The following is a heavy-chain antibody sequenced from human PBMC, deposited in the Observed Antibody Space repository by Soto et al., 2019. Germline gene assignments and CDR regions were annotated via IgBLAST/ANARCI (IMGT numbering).Heavy chain of an antibody. Sequence: QVQLVQSGAEVKKPGSSVKVSCKASGGTFSSYAISWVRQAPGQGLEWMGGIIPISGTANYAQKFQGRVTITADESMSTAYMELSSPRSEDTAVYYCARSHGSSTSLEIYYYYYYGMDVWGQGTTVTVSS. J-gene: IGHJ6*02. D-gene: IGHD2-2*01. CDR3: ARSHGSSTSLEIYYYYYYGMDV. CDR1: GGTFSSYA. V-gene: IGHV1-69*01. CDR2: IIPISGTA.